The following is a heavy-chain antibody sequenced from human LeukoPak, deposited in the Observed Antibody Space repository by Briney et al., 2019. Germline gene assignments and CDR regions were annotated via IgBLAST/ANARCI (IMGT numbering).Heavy chain of an antibody. D-gene: IGHD2-8*01. CDR3: ARDLLGYCTNGVCYEGFDY. J-gene: IGHJ4*02. V-gene: IGHV6-1*01. Sequence: SQTLSLTCAISGDSVSSKTVAWNWIRQSPSRGLEWLGRTYYRSKWYNDYAVSVKSRITINPDTSKNQFSLQLNSVTPEDTAVYYCARDLLGYCTNGVCYEGFDYWGQGTLVTVSS. CDR2: TYYRSKWYN. CDR1: GDSVSSKTVA.